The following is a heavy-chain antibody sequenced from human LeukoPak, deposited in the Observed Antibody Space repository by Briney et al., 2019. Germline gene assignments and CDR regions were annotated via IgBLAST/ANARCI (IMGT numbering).Heavy chain of an antibody. CDR1: GFTFSSYN. CDR3: ARDGGATNGLDY. CDR2: ITNSHSTI. D-gene: IGHD1-26*01. V-gene: IGHV3-48*01. Sequence: GGSLRPSCAASGFTFSSYNMNWVRQAPGKGLEWVSFITNSHSTIYYADSVKGRFTISRDNAKNSLYLRMNSLRAEDTAVYHCARDGGATNGLDYWGQGTLVTVSS. J-gene: IGHJ4*02.